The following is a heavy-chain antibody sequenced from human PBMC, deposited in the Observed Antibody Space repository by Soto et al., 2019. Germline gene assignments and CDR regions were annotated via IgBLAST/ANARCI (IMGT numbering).Heavy chain of an antibody. CDR2: VYYNGIT. J-gene: IGHJ4*02. CDR1: GGSINNHY. D-gene: IGHD7-27*01. V-gene: IGHV4-59*11. Sequence: QVQLQESGPGLAKPSETLSLTCTVSGGSINNHYWSWVRQPPGKGLEWLGYVYYNGITNYNPSLESRVTMSVDTSKNQVSLNLTSLTAADTAIYFCTRANWYSEYWGQGTLVTVSS. CDR3: TRANWYSEY.